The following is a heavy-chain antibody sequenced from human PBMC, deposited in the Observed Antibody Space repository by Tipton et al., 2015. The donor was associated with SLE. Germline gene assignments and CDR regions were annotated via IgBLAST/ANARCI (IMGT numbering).Heavy chain of an antibody. CDR1: GGTFSTYV. CDR3: VRVNYDFWSGLNY. J-gene: IGHJ4*02. Sequence: QSGAEVKKPGASVKVSCKASGGTFSTYVISWVRQAPAQGLEWMGSIIPVFGTANYARKFRGRVTITADESTSTAYMELRSLRSDDTAMYYCVRVNYDFWSGLNYWGQGTLVTVSS. D-gene: IGHD3-3*01. CDR2: IIPVFGTA. V-gene: IGHV1-69*13.